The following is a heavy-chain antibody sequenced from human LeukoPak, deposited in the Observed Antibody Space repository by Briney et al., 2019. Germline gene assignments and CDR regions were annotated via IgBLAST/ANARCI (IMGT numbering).Heavy chain of an antibody. D-gene: IGHD5-24*01. Sequence: GGSLRLSCAASGFTFSSYWMHWVRRAPGKGLVWVSRINSDGSSTSYADSVKGRFTISRDNAKNTLYLQMNSLRAEDTAVYYCVRDVEMATTNFDYWGQGTLVTVSS. V-gene: IGHV3-74*01. CDR2: INSDGSST. J-gene: IGHJ4*02. CDR3: VRDVEMATTNFDY. CDR1: GFTFSSYW.